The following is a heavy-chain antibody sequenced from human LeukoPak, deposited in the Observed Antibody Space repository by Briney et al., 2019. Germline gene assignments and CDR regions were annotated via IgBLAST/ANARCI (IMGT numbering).Heavy chain of an antibody. J-gene: IGHJ4*02. CDR2: INQPGTEQ. CDR1: DFTFSIYW. Sequence: SGGSLRLSCTASDFTFSIYWMSWVRQAPGRGLEWVVNINQPGTEQYYVDSVNGRFTISRDNAKNLLYLQMNSLRAEDTAVYYCARSPATGTVDYWGQGTLVTVSS. CDR3: ARSPATGTVDY. D-gene: IGHD1-1*01. V-gene: IGHV3-7*01.